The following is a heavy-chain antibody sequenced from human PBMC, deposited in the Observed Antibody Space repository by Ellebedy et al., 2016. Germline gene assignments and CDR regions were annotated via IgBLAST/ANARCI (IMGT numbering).Heavy chain of an antibody. CDR3: ARVQSSGWYADAFDI. J-gene: IGHJ3*02. CDR2: IYYSGST. Sequence: SETLSLTXTVSGGSISSSSYYWGWIRQPPGKGLEWIGSIYYSGSTYYNPSLKSRVTISVDTSKNQFSLKLSSVTAADTAVYYCARVQSSGWYADAFDIWGQGTMVTVS. CDR1: GGSISSSSYY. V-gene: IGHV4-39*07. D-gene: IGHD6-19*01.